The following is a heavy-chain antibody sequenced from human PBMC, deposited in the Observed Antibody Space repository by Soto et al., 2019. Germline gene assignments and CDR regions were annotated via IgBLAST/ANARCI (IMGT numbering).Heavy chain of an antibody. D-gene: IGHD2-15*01. CDR1: GFTFSSYS. CDR3: ARAKRFRYCSGGSCYGFSALDI. V-gene: IGHV3-48*01. J-gene: IGHJ3*02. CDR2: ISSSSSTI. Sequence: EVQLVESGGGLVQPGGSLRLSCAASGFTFSSYSMNWVRQAPGKGLEWVSYISSSSSTIYYADSVKGRFTISRDNAKNSLCRQRNSLRAEDTAVHYCARAKRFRYCSGGSCYGFSALDIWGEGKMVTVSS.